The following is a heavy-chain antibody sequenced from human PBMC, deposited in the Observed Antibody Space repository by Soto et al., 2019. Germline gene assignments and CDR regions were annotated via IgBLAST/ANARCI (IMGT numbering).Heavy chain of an antibody. Sequence: PGRSLSLSGVASGFNIHIYGIYWVRLAPHKGLQWVAQILYDASKEHYADSVRGRFTITRDNPKNTVYLQMDTLKVDASARYYCERDLALMPDYWGQGTLVT. CDR3: ERDLALMPDY. J-gene: IGHJ4*02. CDR2: ILYDASKE. V-gene: IGHV3-30*03. D-gene: IGHD2-2*01. CDR1: GFNIHIYG.